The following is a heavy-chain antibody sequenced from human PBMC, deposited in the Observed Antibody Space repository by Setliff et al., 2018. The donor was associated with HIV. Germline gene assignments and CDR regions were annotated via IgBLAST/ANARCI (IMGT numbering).Heavy chain of an antibody. V-gene: IGHV4-39*01. CDR3: ASRIYYYDESRVLREEGFVP. J-gene: IGHJ5*02. D-gene: IGHD3-22*01. CDR2: IYHTGRT. Sequence: SETLSLNCSVSGGSIDNNKYYWTWIRQPPGKGLGWTGSIYHTGRTYYNRSLESRLTISIDTSKNQFSLKLTSVTAADTAMYYCASRIYYYDESRVLREEGFVPWGQGTPVTVSS. CDR1: GGSIDNNKYY.